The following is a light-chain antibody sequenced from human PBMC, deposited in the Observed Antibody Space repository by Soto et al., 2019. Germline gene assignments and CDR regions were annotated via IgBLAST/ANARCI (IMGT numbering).Light chain of an antibody. V-gene: IGLV3-1*01. CDR2: QDS. CDR1: KLGDKY. CDR3: QAWDSSMVV. Sequence: SYELTQPPSVSVSPGQTASITCSGDKLGDKYACWYQQKPGQSPVLVIYQDSKRPSGIPERFPGSNSGNTATLTISGTQAMDEADYYCQAWDSSMVVFGGGTKLTVL. J-gene: IGLJ2*01.